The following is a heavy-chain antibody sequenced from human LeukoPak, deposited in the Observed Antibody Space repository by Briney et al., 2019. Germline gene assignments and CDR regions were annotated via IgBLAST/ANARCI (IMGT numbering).Heavy chain of an antibody. CDR3: ARQAVGITATGPTFDY. CDR1: GGSISSYY. J-gene: IGHJ4*02. Sequence: PSETLSLTCAVSGGSISSYYWSWIRQPPGKGLEWIGNIFYSGSTNYNPYLKSRVTISVDTSKNQFSLRLSSVSATDTAVYYCARQAVGITATGPTFDYWGQGSLVTVSS. CDR2: IFYSGST. D-gene: IGHD6-13*01. V-gene: IGHV4-59*08.